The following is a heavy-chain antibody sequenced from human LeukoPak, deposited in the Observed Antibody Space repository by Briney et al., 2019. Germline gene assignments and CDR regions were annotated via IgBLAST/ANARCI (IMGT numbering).Heavy chain of an antibody. D-gene: IGHD7-27*01. CDR3: ARVLNWGSFNYYFGMDV. V-gene: IGHV4-59*01. CDR2: VHYSGTT. Sequence: KPSETLSLTCTVSGGSISTYYWSWIRQPPGKGLEWIGYVHYSGTTNYNPSLRGRVTISVDTSENQFSLKLSSVTAADTAVYYCARVLNWGSFNYYFGMDVWGQGTTVTVSS. J-gene: IGHJ6*02. CDR1: GGSISTYY.